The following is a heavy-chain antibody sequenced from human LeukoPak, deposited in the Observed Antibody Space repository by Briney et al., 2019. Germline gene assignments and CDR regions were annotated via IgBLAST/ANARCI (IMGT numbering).Heavy chain of an antibody. Sequence: GGSLRLSCAASGFTFNNCWMNWVRQTPEKGLEWVASINLDGSDKHYVDSVKGRFTISRDNAENSLSLQVSRLRDEDTAVYYCAGGATSATADCENSVYCPLHSWGQGIRVTVSS. J-gene: IGHJ4*02. CDR2: INLDGSDK. V-gene: IGHV3-7*01. D-gene: IGHD5/OR15-5a*01. CDR1: GFTFNNCW. CDR3: AGGATSATADCENSVYCPLHS.